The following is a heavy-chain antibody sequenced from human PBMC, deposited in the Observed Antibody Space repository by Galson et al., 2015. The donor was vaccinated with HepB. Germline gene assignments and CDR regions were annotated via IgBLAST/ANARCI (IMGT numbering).Heavy chain of an antibody. CDR2: LRFDGSTQ. Sequence: SLRLSCAVSGFTFSTNGMHWVRQAPGKGLEWVAFLRFDGSTQYYADSVKGRFTVSRDISKNTLYLQMNSLRAEDTAVYYCAKPNRGGNNDEYFHHWGQGTLVTVSS. J-gene: IGHJ1*01. D-gene: IGHD5-24*01. CDR3: AKPNRGGNNDEYFHH. CDR1: GFTFSTNG. V-gene: IGHV3-30*02.